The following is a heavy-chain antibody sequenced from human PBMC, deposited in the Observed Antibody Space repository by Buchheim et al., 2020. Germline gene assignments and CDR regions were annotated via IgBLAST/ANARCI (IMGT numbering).Heavy chain of an antibody. Sequence: QVQLVESGGGVVQPGRSLRLSCAASGFTFSSYAMHWVRQAPGKGLEWVAVISHAGSNKYYADSVKGRFTISSDNSKNTLYLQMNSLRAEDTAVYYCAGGYEYYYYYYGMDVWGQGTT. CDR1: GFTFSSYA. D-gene: IGHD5-12*01. J-gene: IGHJ6*02. V-gene: IGHV3-30*04. CDR3: AGGYEYYYYYYGMDV. CDR2: ISHAGSNK.